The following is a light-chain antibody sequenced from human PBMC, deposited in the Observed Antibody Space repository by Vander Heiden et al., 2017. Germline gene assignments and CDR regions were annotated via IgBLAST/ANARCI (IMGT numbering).Light chain of an antibody. J-gene: IGLJ1*01. CDR3: AAWDDSMTGV. CDR1: SSNIGSNT. Sequence: QSVLTQLPSASRTPGQRVTVSCSGSSSNIGSNTVNWYQQHPGTAPKLLIYNNNQRPSGVPDRFSGSKSGTSASLAISGLQSEDEADYYCAAWDDSMTGVFGTGTKVTVL. V-gene: IGLV1-44*01. CDR2: NNN.